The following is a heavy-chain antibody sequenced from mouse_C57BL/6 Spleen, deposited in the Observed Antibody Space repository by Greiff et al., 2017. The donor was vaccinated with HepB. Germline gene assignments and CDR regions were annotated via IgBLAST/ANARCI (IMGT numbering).Heavy chain of an antibody. CDR3: ASQVARYWYFDV. J-gene: IGHJ1*03. V-gene: IGHV5-12*01. CDR2: ISNGGGST. D-gene: IGHD1-1*01. Sequence: EVHLVESGGGLVQPGGSLKLSCAASGFTFSDYYMYWVRQTPEKRLEWVAYISNGGGSTYYPDTVKGRFTISRDNAKNTLYLQMSRLKSEDTAMYYCASQVARYWYFDVWGTGTTVTVSS. CDR1: GFTFSDYY.